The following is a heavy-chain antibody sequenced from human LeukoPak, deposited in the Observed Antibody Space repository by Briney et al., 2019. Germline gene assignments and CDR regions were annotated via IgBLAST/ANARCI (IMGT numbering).Heavy chain of an antibody. CDR2: IIDSVNSI. V-gene: IGHV3-23*01. CDR3: ARDSSPYYDSSGYPLYYYYGMDV. CDR1: GFTFSRCA. D-gene: IGHD3-22*01. J-gene: IGHJ6*02. Sequence: GGSLRLSCAASGFTFSRCAMSWVRQAPGKGLEWDSTIIDSVNSIYYADSVEGRFTISRDNSKNTLYLQMNSLRAEDTAVYYCARDSSPYYDSSGYPLYYYYGMDVWGQGTTVTVSS.